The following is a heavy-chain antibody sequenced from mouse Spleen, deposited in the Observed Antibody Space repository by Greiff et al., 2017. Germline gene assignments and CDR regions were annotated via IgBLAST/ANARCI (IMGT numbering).Heavy chain of an antibody. D-gene: IGHD2-10*02. Sequence: VQLQQPGAELVKPGASVKLSCKASGYTFTSYWMHWVKQRPGQGLEWIGMIHPNSGSTNYNEKFKSKATLTVDKSSSTAYMQLSSLTSEDSAVYYCARFLENWYFDVWGAGTTVTVSS. CDR3: ARFLENWYFDV. CDR1: GYTFTSYW. J-gene: IGHJ1*01. V-gene: IGHV1-64*01. CDR2: IHPNSGST.